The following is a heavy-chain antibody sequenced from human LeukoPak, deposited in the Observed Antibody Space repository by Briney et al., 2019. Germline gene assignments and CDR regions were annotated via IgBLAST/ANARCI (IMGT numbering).Heavy chain of an antibody. J-gene: IGHJ6*02. V-gene: IGHV3-33*06. Sequence: GGSLRLSCAASGFTFSSYGMHWVRQAPGKGLEWVAVIWYDGSNKYYADSVKGRFTISRDNSKSTLYLQMNSLRAEDTAVYYCAKLAGYYGMDVWGQGTTVTVSS. CDR1: GFTFSSYG. CDR2: IWYDGSNK. D-gene: IGHD3-10*01. CDR3: AKLAGYYGMDV.